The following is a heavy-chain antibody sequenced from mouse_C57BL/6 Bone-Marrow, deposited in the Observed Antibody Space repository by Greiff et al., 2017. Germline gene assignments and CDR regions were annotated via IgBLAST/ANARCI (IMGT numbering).Heavy chain of an antibody. CDR2: IDPENGDT. V-gene: IGHV14-4*01. CDR1: GFNIKDDY. Sequence: VQLQQSGAELVRPGASVKLSCTASGFNIKDDYMHWVKQRPEQGLEWIGWIDPENGDTEYASKFQGKATITADTSSNTAYLQLSSLTSEDTAVYYCTTLDYYGSYYYAMDYWGQGTSVTVSS. D-gene: IGHD1-1*01. J-gene: IGHJ4*01. CDR3: TTLDYYGSYYYAMDY.